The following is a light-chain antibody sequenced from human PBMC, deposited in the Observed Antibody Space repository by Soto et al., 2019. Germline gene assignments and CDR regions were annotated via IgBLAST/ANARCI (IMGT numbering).Light chain of an antibody. J-gene: IGKJ5*01. CDR2: CAS. Sequence: IVMTHSPATLSVSPGETATLSFRASHSVSINLAWYQQKPGQAPRLLFFCASPRATGIPARFSGSGSGTGFTLTINNIEPEDFAVYYCQPRRNWPITFGQGTRMEIK. CDR3: QPRRNWPIT. CDR1: HSVSIN. V-gene: IGKV3-15*01.